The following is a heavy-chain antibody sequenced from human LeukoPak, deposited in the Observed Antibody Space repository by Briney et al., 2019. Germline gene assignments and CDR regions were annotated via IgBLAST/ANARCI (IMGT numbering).Heavy chain of an antibody. V-gene: IGHV5-51*01. J-gene: IGHJ5*02. CDR1: VYSFTSYW. Sequence: GESLKISCKGSVYSFTSYWIGWVRQMPGKGLEWMGIIYPGDSDTRYSPSFQGQVTISADKSISTAYLQWSSLKASDTAMYYCARRYYDILTGQNWFDPWGQGTLVTVSS. CDR3: ARRYYDILTGQNWFDP. D-gene: IGHD3-9*01. CDR2: IYPGDSDT.